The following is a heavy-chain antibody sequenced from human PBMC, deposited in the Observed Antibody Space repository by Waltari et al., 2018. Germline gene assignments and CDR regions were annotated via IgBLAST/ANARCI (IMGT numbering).Heavy chain of an antibody. CDR2: IGGGGSTT. CDR3: AKKLGVSSRYYFDY. D-gene: IGHD1-26*01. V-gene: IGHV3-23*01. Sequence: EVQLLESGGDLVQPGGSLRLSCAASGFTFRHYAMTWVRQAPGKGLEWVSVIGGGGSTTYYADSVKGRFTISRDNSKNTLYLQMNRLRVEDTAVYYCAKKLGVSSRYYFDYWGQGTLVTVSS. CDR1: GFTFRHYA. J-gene: IGHJ4*02.